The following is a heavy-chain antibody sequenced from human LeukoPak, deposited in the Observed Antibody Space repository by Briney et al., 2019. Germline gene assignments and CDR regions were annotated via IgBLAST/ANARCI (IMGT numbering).Heavy chain of an antibody. D-gene: IGHD3-16*02. J-gene: IGHJ6*02. CDR2: ISYDGSNK. Sequence: PGGSLRLSCAASGFTFSSYGMHWVRQAPGKGLEWVAVISYDGSNKYYADSVKGRFTISRDNSKNTLYLQMNSLRAEDTAVYYCAKVDVWGSYRHYSMDVWGQGTTVTVSS. CDR1: GFTFSSYG. CDR3: AKVDVWGSYRHYSMDV. V-gene: IGHV3-30*18.